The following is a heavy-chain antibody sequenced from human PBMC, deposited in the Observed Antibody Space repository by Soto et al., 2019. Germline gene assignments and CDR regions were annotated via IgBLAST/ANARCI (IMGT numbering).Heavy chain of an antibody. CDR1: GFTFSRYA. D-gene: IGHD2-21*02. Sequence: GGFLRLSCAASGFTFSRYAMHWVRQAPGKGLEWVAVISYDGSNKYYADSVKGRFTISRDNSKNTLYLQMNSLRAEDTAVYYCARDLLVRVTAIRGYYYGMDVWGQGTTVTVSS. CDR3: ARDLLVRVTAIRGYYYGMDV. J-gene: IGHJ6*02. V-gene: IGHV3-30-3*01. CDR2: ISYDGSNK.